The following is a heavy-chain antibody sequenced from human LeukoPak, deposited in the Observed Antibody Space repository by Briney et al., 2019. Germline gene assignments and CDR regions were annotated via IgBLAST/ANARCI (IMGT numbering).Heavy chain of an antibody. J-gene: IGHJ6*03. CDR1: GFTFSTYA. V-gene: IGHV3-21*04. CDR2: ISSTSNYI. Sequence: GGSLRLSCAASGFTFSTYAISWVRQAPGKGLEWVSCISSTSNYIFYADSVRGRFTISRDNAKNSLYLQMNSLRAEDTAVYYCVRERGEWLRPGDYYMDVWGKGTTVTVSS. CDR3: VRERGEWLRPGDYYMDV. D-gene: IGHD5-12*01.